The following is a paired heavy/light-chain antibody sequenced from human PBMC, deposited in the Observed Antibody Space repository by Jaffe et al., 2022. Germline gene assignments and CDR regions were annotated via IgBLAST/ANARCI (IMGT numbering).Heavy chain of an antibody. V-gene: IGHV4-38-2*01. J-gene: IGHJ4*02. CDR3: ASNTYYYGSGLYYFDY. Sequence: QVQLQESGPGLVKPSETLSLTCAVSGYSISSGYYWGWIRQPPGKGLEWIGSIYHSGSTYYNPSLKSRVTISVDTSKNQFSLKLSSVTAADTAVYYCASNTYYYGSGLYYFDYWGQGTLVTVSS. CDR2: IYHSGST. D-gene: IGHD3-10*01. CDR1: GYSISSGYY.
Light chain of an antibody. CDR2: GAS. CDR1: QSVSSSY. V-gene: IGKV3-20*01. CDR3: QQYGSSPLGT. J-gene: IGKJ2*02. Sequence: EIVLTQSPGTLSLSPGERATLSCRASQSVSSSYLAWYQQKPGQAPRLLIYGASSRATGIPDRFSGSGSGTDFTLTISRLEPEDFAVYYCQQYGSSPLGTFGQGTKLEIK.